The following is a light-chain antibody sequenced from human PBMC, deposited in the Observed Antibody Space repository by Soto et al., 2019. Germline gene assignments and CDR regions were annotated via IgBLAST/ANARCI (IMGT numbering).Light chain of an antibody. CDR1: QTISGR. V-gene: IGKV1-5*03. Sequence: DIMMTQSPVTMSVYVGHSVSISCRASQTISGRLAWNHLKPGEAPKLLIYEASTLQWGVPSSVSGSGFGTEFTLTISSLQPDDFATYYCQSYNTARPTFGQGTRL. CDR2: EAS. J-gene: IGKJ5*01. CDR3: QSYNTARPT.